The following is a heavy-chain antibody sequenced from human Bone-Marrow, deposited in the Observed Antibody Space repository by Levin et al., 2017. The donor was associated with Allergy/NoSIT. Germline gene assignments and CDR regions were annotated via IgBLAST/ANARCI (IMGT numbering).Heavy chain of an antibody. V-gene: IGHV1-2*02. CDR3: ARGGSRLSD. CDR2: INPNSGGT. CDR1: GYTFTGYY. Sequence: PQASVKVSCKTSGYTFTGYYIHWVRQAPGQGLEWMGWINPNSGGTNYAEKFQGRVTLTRDTSISTAYMELSRLRSDDTAVFYCARGGSRLSDWGQGTLVTVSS. D-gene: IGHD2-15*01. J-gene: IGHJ4*02.